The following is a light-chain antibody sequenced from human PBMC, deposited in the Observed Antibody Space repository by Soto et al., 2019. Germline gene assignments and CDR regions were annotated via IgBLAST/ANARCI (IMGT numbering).Light chain of an antibody. Sequence: EIVLTQSPGTLSLSPGEGAALSCRASQRITNSNLAWYQQKPGQAPRLLVYAASSRAPGIPVRFSGSGSGTDFTLTLSRLEPEDFAVYYCQQYGSPRGTFGQGTKVEIK. CDR2: AAS. V-gene: IGKV3-20*01. CDR3: QQYGSPRGT. J-gene: IGKJ1*01. CDR1: QRITNSN.